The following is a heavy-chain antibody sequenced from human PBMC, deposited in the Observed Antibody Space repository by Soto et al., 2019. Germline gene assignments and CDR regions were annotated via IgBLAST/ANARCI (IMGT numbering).Heavy chain of an antibody. CDR2: ISSDGDLR. CDR3: AKVRQRFLDILTGATNFDS. Sequence: EVHLLGSGGDLVKPGGSLRLSCEVSGFTFNNFAMSWVRQSPGKGLEWVSTISSDGDLRHYAESVKGRFTISRDNSKSSLFLQMNSLRVDDTALYFCAKVRQRFLDILTGATNFDSWGQGTLVTVSS. V-gene: IGHV3-23*01. D-gene: IGHD3-9*01. J-gene: IGHJ4*02. CDR1: GFTFNNFA.